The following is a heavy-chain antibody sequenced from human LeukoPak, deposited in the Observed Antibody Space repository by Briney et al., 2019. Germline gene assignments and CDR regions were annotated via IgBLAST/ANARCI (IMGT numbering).Heavy chain of an antibody. CDR3: ARGPGFLTDY. CDR1: GFTFSGFW. CDR2: INSDGSEG. J-gene: IGHJ4*02. V-gene: IGHV3-7*01. Sequence: GGSLRLSCAVSGFTFSGFWMSWSRQAPGKGLEWVASINSDGSEGYYADVVKGRFTISRDNAKNSLYLQMNSLRVEDTAVYYCARGPGFLTDYWGQGTLVTVSS. D-gene: IGHD3-3*01.